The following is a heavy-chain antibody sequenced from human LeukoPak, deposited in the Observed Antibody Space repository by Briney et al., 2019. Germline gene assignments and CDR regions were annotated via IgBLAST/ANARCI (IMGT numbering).Heavy chain of an antibody. D-gene: IGHD3-3*01. CDR3: ARGPPTIFGVVIMDYYYGMDV. CDR2: INPNSGGT. V-gene: IGHV1-2*02. CDR1: GYPFTGYY. Sequence: ASVKVSCKASGYPFTGYYMHWVRQAPGQGLEWMGWINPNSGGTNYAQKFQGRVTMTRDTSTSTAYMELSRLRSDDTAVYYCARGPPTIFGVVIMDYYYGMDVWGQGTTVTVSS. J-gene: IGHJ6*02.